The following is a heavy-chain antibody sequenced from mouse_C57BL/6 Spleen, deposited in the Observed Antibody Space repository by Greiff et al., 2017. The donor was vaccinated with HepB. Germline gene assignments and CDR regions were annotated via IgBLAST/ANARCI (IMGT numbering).Heavy chain of an antibody. CDR2: ISSGSSTI. V-gene: IGHV5-17*01. Sequence: DVMLVESGGGLVKPGGSLKLSCAASGFTFSDYGMHWVRQAPEKGLEWVAYISSGSSTIYYADTVKGRFTISRDNAKNTLFLQMTSLRSEDTAMYYCARERDGYFDVWGTGTTVTVSS. CDR3: ARERDGYFDV. D-gene: IGHD3-3*01. J-gene: IGHJ1*03. CDR1: GFTFSDYG.